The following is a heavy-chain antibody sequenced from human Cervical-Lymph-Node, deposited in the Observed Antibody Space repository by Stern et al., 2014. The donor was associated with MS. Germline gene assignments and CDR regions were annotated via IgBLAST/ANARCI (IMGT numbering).Heavy chain of an antibody. CDR1: GVTFSNYA. V-gene: IGHV1-69*06. CDR2: FIPICGTA. J-gene: IGHJ4*02. Sequence: VNLVESGAEVKKPGSSVKVSCKASGVTFSNYAISWGRQAPGQGLEWMGGFIPICGTANYAHKFQIRVTIAADKSTITASMELSSLTYEDTAVYYCAKEGAVLEEPLWYFDYWGQVTLVPVAS. CDR3: AKEGAVLEEPLWYFDY. D-gene: IGHD1/OR15-1a*01.